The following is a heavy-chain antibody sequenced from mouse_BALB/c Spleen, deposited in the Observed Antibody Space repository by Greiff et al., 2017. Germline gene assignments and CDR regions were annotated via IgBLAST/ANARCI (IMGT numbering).Heavy chain of an antibody. CDR2: ISSGGSYT. J-gene: IGHJ4*01. Sequence: EVQRVESGGGLVKPGGSLKLSCAASGFTFSSYTMSWVRQTPEKRLEWVATISSGGSYTYYPDSVKGRFTISRDNAKNTLYLQMSSLKSEDTAMYYCTLIYYGNYYAMDYWGQGTSVTVSS. D-gene: IGHD2-1*01. CDR3: TLIYYGNYYAMDY. V-gene: IGHV5-6-4*01. CDR1: GFTFSSYT.